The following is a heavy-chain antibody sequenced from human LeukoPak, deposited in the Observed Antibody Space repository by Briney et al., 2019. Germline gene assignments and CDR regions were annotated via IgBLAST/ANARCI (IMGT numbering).Heavy chain of an antibody. Sequence: KASQTLSLTCTVSGGSISSGSYYWSWIRQPPGKGLEWIGYIYYSGSTNYNPSLKSRVTISVDTSKNQFSLKLSSVTAADTAAYYCARDQSSGRWLTFDYWGQGTLVTVSS. CDR2: IYYSGST. V-gene: IGHV4-61*01. D-gene: IGHD5-24*01. J-gene: IGHJ4*02. CDR1: GGSISSGSYY. CDR3: ARDQSSGRWLTFDY.